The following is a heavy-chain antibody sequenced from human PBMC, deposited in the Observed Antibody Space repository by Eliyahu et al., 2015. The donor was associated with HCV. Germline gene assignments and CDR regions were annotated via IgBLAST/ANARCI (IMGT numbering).Heavy chain of an antibody. D-gene: IGHD2-8*01. CDR3: ARDLGDIVLMVYAMGV. J-gene: IGHJ6*02. CDR2: ISAYNGNT. CDR1: GXTFYQLR. V-gene: IGHV1-18*04. Sequence: QVQLVQSGAEVKKPGASVKVSCKASGXTFYQLRGISWVRQAPGQGLEWMGWISAYNGNTNYAQKLQGRVTMTTDTSTSTAYMELRSLRSDDTAVYYCARDLGDIVLMVYAMGVWGQGTTVTVSS.